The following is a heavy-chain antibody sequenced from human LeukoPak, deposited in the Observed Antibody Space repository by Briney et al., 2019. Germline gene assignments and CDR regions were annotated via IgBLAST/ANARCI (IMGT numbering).Heavy chain of an antibody. V-gene: IGHV1-69*05. D-gene: IGHD3-22*01. CDR2: IIPIFGTA. CDR1: GGTFSSYA. J-gene: IGHJ3*02. CDR3: AARRGGSYSSGYYRLYDAFDI. Sequence: SVKVSCKASGGTFSSYAISWVRQAPGQGLEWMGMIIPIFGTANYAQKFQGRVTITTDESTSTAYMELSSPRSEDTAVYYCAARRGGSYSSGYYRLYDAFDIWEQGHWSPSLQ.